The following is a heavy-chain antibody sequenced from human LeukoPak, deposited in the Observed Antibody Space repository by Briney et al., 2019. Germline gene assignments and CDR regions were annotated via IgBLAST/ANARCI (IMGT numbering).Heavy chain of an antibody. V-gene: IGHV4-39*01. CDR1: GGSISSNNCY. Sequence: PSETLSLTCTVSGGSISSNNCYWGWIRQPPGKGLEWIGSIYYSGTTYYNPSLQSRVTISVDTSNNQFSLKLSSVTAADTAMYYCARRPVPAAISLFDYWGQGTLVTVSS. D-gene: IGHD2-2*02. CDR2: IYYSGTT. J-gene: IGHJ4*02. CDR3: ARRPVPAAISLFDY.